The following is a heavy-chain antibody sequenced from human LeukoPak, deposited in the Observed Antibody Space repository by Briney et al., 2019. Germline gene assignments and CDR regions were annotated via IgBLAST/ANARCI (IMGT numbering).Heavy chain of an antibody. Sequence: SVKVSCKASGGTFTNYVISWVRQAPGQGLEWMGGIIPPFGTANYAQKFQGRVTITTDESTSTAYMELSSLGSEDTAVYYCGRGFDGYYHYCMDVWGKGTTVTVSS. CDR2: IIPPFGTA. CDR3: GRGFDGYYHYCMDV. CDR1: GGTFTNYV. D-gene: IGHD5-24*01. J-gene: IGHJ6*03. V-gene: IGHV1-69*05.